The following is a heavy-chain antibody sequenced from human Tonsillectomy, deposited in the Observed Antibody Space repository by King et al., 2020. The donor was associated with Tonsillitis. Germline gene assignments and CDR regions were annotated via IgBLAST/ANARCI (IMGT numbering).Heavy chain of an antibody. CDR1: GFTFSPYS. J-gene: IGHJ4*02. D-gene: IGHD2-8*02. CDR3: VRDRDWCFDH. CDR2: ISRDSGAK. Sequence: VQLVESGGGLVQPGGSLRLSCAASGFTFSPYSMNWVRQAPGKGLEWISYISRDSGAKYYADSVKGRFTISRDNAKNSLYLQMNSLRDEDTAVYYCVRDRDWCFDHWGQGTLVTVSS. V-gene: IGHV3-48*02.